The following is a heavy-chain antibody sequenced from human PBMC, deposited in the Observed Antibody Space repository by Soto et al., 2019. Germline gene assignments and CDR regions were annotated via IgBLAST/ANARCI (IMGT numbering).Heavy chain of an antibody. D-gene: IGHD6-19*01. Sequence: VQLVQSGAEVRKPGSSVKVSCQVSGVTFSTSTITWVRQAPGQGLEWMGSIIPILGTAKSTQKFQGRVTITADESASVAYMELSSLTSEDTAVYYCARGGCVSGWNEFSGMDVWGQGTTVTLSS. CDR3: ARGGCVSGWNEFSGMDV. V-gene: IGHV1-69*11. J-gene: IGHJ6*02. CDR2: IIPILGTA. CDR1: GVTFSTST.